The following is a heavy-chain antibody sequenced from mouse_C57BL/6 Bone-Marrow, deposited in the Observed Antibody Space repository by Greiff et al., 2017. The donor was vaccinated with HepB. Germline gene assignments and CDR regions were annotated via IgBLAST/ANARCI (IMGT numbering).Heavy chain of an antibody. V-gene: IGHV1-4*01. D-gene: IGHD2-3*01. CDR3: VGGYVGYSLPWFAY. CDR2: INPSSGYT. J-gene: IGHJ3*01. CDR1: GYTFTSYT. Sequence: VQLQQSGAELARPGASVKMSCKASGYTFTSYTMHWVKQRPGQGLEWIGYINPSSGYTKYNQKFKDKATLTADKSSSTAYMQLSSLTSEDSAVYYCVGGYVGYSLPWFAYRGQGTLVTVSA.